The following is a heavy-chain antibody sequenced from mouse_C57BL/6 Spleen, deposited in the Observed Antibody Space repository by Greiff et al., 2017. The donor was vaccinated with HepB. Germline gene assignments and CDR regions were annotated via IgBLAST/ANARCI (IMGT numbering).Heavy chain of an antibody. J-gene: IGHJ3*01. CDR1: GYTFTSYW. V-gene: IGHV1-61*01. CDR3: ARSSMVTTRSWFAY. D-gene: IGHD2-2*01. CDR2: IYPSDSET. Sequence: QVQLQQPGAELVRPGSSVKLSCKASGYTFTSYWMDWVKQRPGQGLEWIGNIYPSDSETHYNQKFKDKATLTVDKSSSTAYMQLSSLTSEDSAVYNCARSSMVTTRSWFAYWGQGTLVTVSA.